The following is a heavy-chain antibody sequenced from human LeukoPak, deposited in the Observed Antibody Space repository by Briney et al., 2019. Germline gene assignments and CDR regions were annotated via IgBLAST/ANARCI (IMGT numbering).Heavy chain of an antibody. CDR2: IYHSGST. J-gene: IGHJ4*02. Sequence: SETLSLTCAVSGYSISSGYYWGWIRQPPGKGLEWIGSIYHSGSTYYNPSLKSRVTISVDASKNRFSLKLSSVTAADTAVYYCARGRRDIVVVPAPTPPDYWGQGTLVTVSS. CDR1: GYSISSGYY. CDR3: ARGRRDIVVVPAPTPPDY. D-gene: IGHD2-2*02. V-gene: IGHV4-38-2*01.